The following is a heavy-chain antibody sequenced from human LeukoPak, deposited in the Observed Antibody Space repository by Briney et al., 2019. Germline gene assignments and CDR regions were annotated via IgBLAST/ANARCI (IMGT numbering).Heavy chain of an antibody. J-gene: IGHJ3*02. CDR3: ARGPTIKQWLDAFDI. V-gene: IGHV3-21*01. CDR2: ISSSSSYI. D-gene: IGHD6-19*01. Sequence: GGSLRLSCAASGFTFSSYSMNWVRQAPGKGLEWVSSISSSSSYIYHADSVKGRFTISRDNAKDSLYLQMNSLRAEDTAVYYCARGPTIKQWLDAFDIWGQGTMVTVSS. CDR1: GFTFSSYS.